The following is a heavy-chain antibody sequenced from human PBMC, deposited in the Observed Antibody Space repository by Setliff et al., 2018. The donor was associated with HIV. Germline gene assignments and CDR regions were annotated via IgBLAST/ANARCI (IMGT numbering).Heavy chain of an antibody. CDR1: GYSISSGYY. CDR2: IYHSGST. CDR3: ARGHGVYSGSYLAVYFDY. D-gene: IGHD1-26*01. J-gene: IGHJ4*02. Sequence: PSETLSLTCAVSGYSISSGYYWGWIRQPPGKGLEWIGSIYHSGSTNYKPSLKSRVTISVDMSKNQVSLKVSSVTAADTAVYYCARGHGVYSGSYLAVYFDYWGQGTLVTVSS. V-gene: IGHV4-38-2*01.